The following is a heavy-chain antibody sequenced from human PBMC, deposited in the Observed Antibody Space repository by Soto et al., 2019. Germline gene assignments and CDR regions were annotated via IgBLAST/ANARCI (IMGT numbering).Heavy chain of an antibody. CDR2: INPSGGST. J-gene: IGHJ6*02. V-gene: IGHV1-46*01. CDR3: ARDSLQWLVV. Sequence: QVQLVQSGAEVKKPGASVKVSCKASGYTFTSYYMHWVRQAPGQGLEWMGIINPSGGSTSYAQKFKGRVTMTRHTSTSTVYMELSSLRSEDTAVYYCARDSLQWLVVWGQGTTVTVSS. D-gene: IGHD6-19*01. CDR1: GYTFTSYY.